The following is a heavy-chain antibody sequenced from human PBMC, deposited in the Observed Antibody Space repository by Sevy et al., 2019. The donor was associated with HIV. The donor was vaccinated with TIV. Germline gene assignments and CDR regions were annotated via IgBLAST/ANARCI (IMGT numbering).Heavy chain of an antibody. D-gene: IGHD5-12*01. J-gene: IGHJ6*02. Sequence: ASVKVSCKASGYTFTSYGISWVRQAPGQGLEWMGWISAYNGNTNYAQKLQGRVTMTTDTSTSTAYMELRSLRSDDTAVDYCARDGFEYSGYDGMDVWGQGTTVTVSS. V-gene: IGHV1-18*01. CDR3: ARDGFEYSGYDGMDV. CDR2: ISAYNGNT. CDR1: GYTFTSYG.